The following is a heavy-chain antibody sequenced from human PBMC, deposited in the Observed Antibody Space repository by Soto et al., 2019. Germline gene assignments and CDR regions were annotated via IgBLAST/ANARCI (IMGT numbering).Heavy chain of an antibody. D-gene: IGHD3-10*01. Sequence: SVKVSCKASGGTFSSYSISWVRQAPGQGLEWMGGIIPIFGTANYAQKFQGRVTITADESTSTAYMGLSSLRSEDTAVYYCASTGGVTMVRGVDAFDIWGQGTMVTVSS. CDR1: GGTFSSYS. CDR2: IIPIFGTA. CDR3: ASTGGVTMVRGVDAFDI. V-gene: IGHV1-69*13. J-gene: IGHJ3*02.